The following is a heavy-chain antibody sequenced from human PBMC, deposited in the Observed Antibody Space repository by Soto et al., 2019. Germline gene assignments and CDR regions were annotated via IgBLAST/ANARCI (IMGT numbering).Heavy chain of an antibody. Sequence: SETLSLTCTVSGGSISSYYWSWIRQPPGKGLEWIGYIYYSGSTNYNPSLKSRVTISVDTSKNQFSLKLSSVTAADTAVYYCARTEAYYDSSGYYPSDAFDIWGQGTMVTRLL. V-gene: IGHV4-59*01. CDR3: ARTEAYYDSSGYYPSDAFDI. D-gene: IGHD3-22*01. J-gene: IGHJ3*02. CDR2: IYYSGST. CDR1: GGSISSYY.